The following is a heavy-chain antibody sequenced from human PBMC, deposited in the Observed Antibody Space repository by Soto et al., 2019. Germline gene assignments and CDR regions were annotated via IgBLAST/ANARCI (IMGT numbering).Heavy chain of an antibody. CDR1: GFSLSTSGMG. V-gene: IGHV2-5*02. CDR3: AHRQRRGDSSGYYWYFDL. D-gene: IGHD3-22*01. Sequence: QITLKESGPTLVKPTQPLTLTCTFSGFSLSTSGMGVGWIRQPPGKALDWLALIYWVDDKRYSPSLRSRLTNTKDTYKNQVVLTMTNMDPVDTATYYWAHRQRRGDSSGYYWYFDLWGRGTLVTVSS. CDR2: IYWVDDK. J-gene: IGHJ2*01.